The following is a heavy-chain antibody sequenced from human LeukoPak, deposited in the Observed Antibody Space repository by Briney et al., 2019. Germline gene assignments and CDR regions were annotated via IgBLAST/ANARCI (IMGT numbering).Heavy chain of an antibody. CDR2: IIPIFGTA. CDR1: GGTFSSYA. Sequence: SVKVSCKASGGTFSSYAISWVRQAPGQGLEWMGGIIPIFGTANYEQKFQGRVTITADESTSTAYMELSSLRSEDTAVYYCARESGSGSYSKDYYYYGMDVWGQGTTVTVSS. CDR3: ARESGSGSYSKDYYYYGMDV. D-gene: IGHD3-10*01. V-gene: IGHV1-69*13. J-gene: IGHJ6*02.